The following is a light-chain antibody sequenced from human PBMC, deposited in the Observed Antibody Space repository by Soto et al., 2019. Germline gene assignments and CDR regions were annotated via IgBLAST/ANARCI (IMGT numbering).Light chain of an antibody. CDR3: QQYGSSPPIT. CDR1: QSVSNNY. CDR2: GAS. J-gene: IGKJ5*01. V-gene: IGKV3-20*01. Sequence: EIVLTQSPGTLSLSPGERATLSCRASQSVSNNYLAWCQQKPGQAPRLLIYGASSRATGIPDRFSGSGSGTDFTLTISRLEPEDFAVYYCQQYGSSPPITFGQGTRLEIK.